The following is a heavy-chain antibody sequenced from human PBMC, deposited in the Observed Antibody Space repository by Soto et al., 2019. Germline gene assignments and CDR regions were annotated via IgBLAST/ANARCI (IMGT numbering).Heavy chain of an antibody. V-gene: IGHV3-33*01. J-gene: IGHJ6*02. D-gene: IGHD5-12*01. CDR1: GFSFSSYG. Sequence: QVQLVESGGGVVQPGRSLRLSCAASGFSFSSYGMHWVRQAPGKGLEWVAVIWYDGSNKYYADSVKGRFTIFRDNSKNTLYLQMNSLRAEDTAVHYCARDTVATTRGPYYYYYGMDVWGQGTTVTVSS. CDR3: ARDTVATTRGPYYYYYGMDV. CDR2: IWYDGSNK.